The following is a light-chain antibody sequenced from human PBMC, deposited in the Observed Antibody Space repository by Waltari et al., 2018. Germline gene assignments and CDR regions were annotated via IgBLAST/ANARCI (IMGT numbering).Light chain of an antibody. CDR1: SSDVGRFAY. CDR2: DVN. Sequence: QSALTQPRTVSGSTGQSVTISCPATSSDVGRFAYVSWLQQYPGNAPKLMIYDVNKRPSGVPHRFSGSKSGNTASLTISGLQAEDEADYYCCSYAGSYTFVFGTGTKVTVL. CDR3: CSYAGSYTFV. J-gene: IGLJ1*01. V-gene: IGLV2-11*01.